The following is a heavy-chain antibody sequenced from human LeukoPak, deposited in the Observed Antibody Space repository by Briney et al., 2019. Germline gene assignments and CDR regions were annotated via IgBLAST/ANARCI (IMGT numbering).Heavy chain of an antibody. Sequence: PSETLSLTCAVYGGSLSNYYWSWIRQPPGKGLKWIGEINHSGSTKYNPSLKSRVTISVDMSKNQFFLELNSVTAADTAVYYCARGPASGSNFAWFDPWGQGTLVTVSS. CDR3: ARGPASGSNFAWFDP. D-gene: IGHD3-10*01. V-gene: IGHV4-34*01. CDR2: INHSGST. CDR1: GGSLSNYY. J-gene: IGHJ5*02.